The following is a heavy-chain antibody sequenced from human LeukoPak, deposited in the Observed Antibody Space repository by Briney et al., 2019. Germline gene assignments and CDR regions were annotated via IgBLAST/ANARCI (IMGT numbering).Heavy chain of an antibody. V-gene: IGHV5-51*01. CDR2: VHPGDSDI. CDR1: GYTFTNYW. CDR3: ARDMNNGLLPDY. Sequence: PGESLQISCQGSGYTFTNYWIGWVRQMPGKGLEWMGIVHPGDSDIRYNPSFEGQVTISADKSTTTAYLQWTSLKASDSAMYFCARDMNNGLLPDYWGQGTLVTVSS. J-gene: IGHJ4*02. D-gene: IGHD2-21*02.